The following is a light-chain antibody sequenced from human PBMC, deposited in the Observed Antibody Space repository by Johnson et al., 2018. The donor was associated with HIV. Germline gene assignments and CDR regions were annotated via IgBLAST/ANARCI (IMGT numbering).Light chain of an antibody. Sequence: QPVLTQPPSVSAAPGQKVTISCSGSSSNIGNNYVSWYQQLPGTAPKLLIYDNNKRPSGIPDRFSGSKSVTSATLGITGLQTGDEADYYCGTWDSSLSALYVFGTGTKVTVL. V-gene: IGLV1-51*01. CDR2: DNN. J-gene: IGLJ1*01. CDR3: GTWDSSLSALYV. CDR1: SSNIGNNY.